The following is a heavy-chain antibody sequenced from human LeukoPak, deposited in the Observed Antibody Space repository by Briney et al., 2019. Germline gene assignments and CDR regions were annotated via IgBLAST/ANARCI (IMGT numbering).Heavy chain of an antibody. CDR2: ISASGSNI. V-gene: IGHV3-48*01. Sequence: PGGSLRLSCAASGFPLSIYSINWFRQAPGKGLEWVAYISASGSNIYYVDSVKGRFTVSRDNPKSSLFLQMNSPRAEDTAVYYCARVKGSYFDYWGQGALVTVSS. D-gene: IGHD2-15*01. CDR1: GFPLSIYS. CDR3: ARVKGSYFDY. J-gene: IGHJ4*02.